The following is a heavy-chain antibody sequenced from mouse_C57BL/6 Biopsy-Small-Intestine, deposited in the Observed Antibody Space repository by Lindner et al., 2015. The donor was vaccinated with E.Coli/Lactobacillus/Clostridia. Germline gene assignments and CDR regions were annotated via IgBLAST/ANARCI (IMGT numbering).Heavy chain of an antibody. CDR2: INPGSGGT. D-gene: IGHD2-4*01. CDR1: GFAFTNYF. Sequence: VQLQESGAELARPGASVKLSCKASGFAFTNYFIEWIKQRPGQGLEWIGVINPGSGGTVYNEKFKGKATLTADKSSSTAHMQLSSLTSEDSAVYFCARGGDYDGFAYWGQGTLVTVSS. J-gene: IGHJ3*01. V-gene: IGHV1-54*01. CDR3: ARGGDYDGFAY.